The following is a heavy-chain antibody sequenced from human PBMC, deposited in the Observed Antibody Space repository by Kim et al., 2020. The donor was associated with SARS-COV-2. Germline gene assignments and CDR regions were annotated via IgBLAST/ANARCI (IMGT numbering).Heavy chain of an antibody. D-gene: IGHD6-19*01. V-gene: IGHV4-34*01. J-gene: IGHJ4*02. CDR2: INHSGST. CDR1: GGSFSGYY. Sequence: SETLSLTCAVYGGSFSGYYWSWIRQPPGKGLEWIGEINHSGSTNYNPSLKSRVTISVDTSKNQFSLKLSSVTAADTAVYYCARVDWSSGWYADYWGQGTLVTVSS. CDR3: ARVDWSSGWYADY.